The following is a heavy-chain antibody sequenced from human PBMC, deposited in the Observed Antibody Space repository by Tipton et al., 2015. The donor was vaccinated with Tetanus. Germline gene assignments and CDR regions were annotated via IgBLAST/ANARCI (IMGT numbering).Heavy chain of an antibody. CDR1: GGSVSSGSYY. J-gene: IGHJ4*02. D-gene: IGHD5-18*01. V-gene: IGHV4-61*01. CDR3: ARDHPAMAIDY. Sequence: TLSLTCTVSGGSVSSGSYYWSWIRQPPGKGLEWIGYIYYSGSTNYNPSLKSRVTISVDTSKNQFSLKLSSVTAADTAVYYCARDHPAMAIDYGGQGPLVTVSS. CDR2: IYYSGST.